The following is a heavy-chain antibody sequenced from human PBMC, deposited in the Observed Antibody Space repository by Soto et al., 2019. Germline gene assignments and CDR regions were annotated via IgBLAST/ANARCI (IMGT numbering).Heavy chain of an antibody. D-gene: IGHD1-26*01. J-gene: IGHJ5*02. CDR2: IYYSGST. CDR1: GGSISSYY. V-gene: IGHV4-59*01. CDR3: ARASTQELLPFPSWFDP. Sequence: PSETLSLTCTVSGGSISSYYWSWIRQPPGKGLEWIGYIYYSGSTNYNPSLKSRVTISVDTSKNQFSLKLSSVTAADTAVYYCARASTQELLPFPSWFDPWGQGTLVTGSS.